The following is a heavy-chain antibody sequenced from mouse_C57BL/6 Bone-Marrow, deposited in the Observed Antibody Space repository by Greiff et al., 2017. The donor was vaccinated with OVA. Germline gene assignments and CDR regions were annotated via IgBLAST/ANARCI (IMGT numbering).Heavy chain of an antibody. CDR3: ARGDYYGSSYYFDY. CDR2: ISYDGSN. V-gene: IGHV3-6*01. CDR1: GYSITSGYY. Sequence: DVKLVESGPGLVKPSQSLSLTCSVTGYSITSGYYWNWIRQFPGNKLEWMGYISYDGSNNYNPSLKNRISITRDTSKNQFFLKLNSVTTEDTATYYCARGDYYGSSYYFDYWGQGTTLTVSS. D-gene: IGHD1-1*01. J-gene: IGHJ2*01.